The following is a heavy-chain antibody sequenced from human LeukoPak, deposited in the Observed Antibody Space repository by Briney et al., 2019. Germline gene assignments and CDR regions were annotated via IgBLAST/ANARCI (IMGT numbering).Heavy chain of an antibody. CDR1: GGSISNYY. J-gene: IGHJ3*02. Sequence: SETLSLTCAVSGGSISNYYWSWIRQPAGKGLEWIGRIYPRGSTTYNSFFKSRVTMSPDTSKNHFSLKLSSVTAADTAIYYCARGRHCTATTCDAGGDAFDIWGQGTMVTVSS. CDR3: ARGRHCTATTCDAGGDAFDI. V-gene: IGHV4-4*07. D-gene: IGHD2-2*01. CDR2: IYPRGST.